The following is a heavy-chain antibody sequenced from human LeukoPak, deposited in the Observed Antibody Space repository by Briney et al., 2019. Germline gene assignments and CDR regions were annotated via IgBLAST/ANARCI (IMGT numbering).Heavy chain of an antibody. CDR2: IYPGDSDT. CDR3: ARLWDIVVVPAAMDY. J-gene: IGHJ4*02. Sequence: KVGESLKISCKGSGYSFTSYWIGWVRQMPGKGLEWMGIIYPGDSDTRYSPSFQGQVTISADKSISTAYLQGSSLKASDTAMYYCARLWDIVVVPAAMDYWGQGTLVTVSS. D-gene: IGHD2-2*01. CDR1: GYSFTSYW. V-gene: IGHV5-51*01.